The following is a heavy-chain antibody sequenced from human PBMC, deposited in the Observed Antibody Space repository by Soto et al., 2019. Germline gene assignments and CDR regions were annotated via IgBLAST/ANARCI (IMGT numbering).Heavy chain of an antibody. V-gene: IGHV3-21*01. CDR1: GFTFSSYS. J-gene: IGHJ3*02. Sequence: GGSLRLSCAASGFTFSSYSMNWVRQAPGKGLEWVSSISSSSSYIYYAASVKGRFTISRDNAKNSLYLQMNSLRAEDTAVYYCARHPGEGGAFDIWGQGTMVTVSS. CDR3: ARHPGEGGAFDI. CDR2: ISSSSSYI. D-gene: IGHD7-27*01.